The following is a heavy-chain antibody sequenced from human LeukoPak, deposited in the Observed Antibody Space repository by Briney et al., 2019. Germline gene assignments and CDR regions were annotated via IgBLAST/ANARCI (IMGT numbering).Heavy chain of an antibody. D-gene: IGHD6-13*01. CDR2: IKQDGSEK. J-gene: IGHJ5*02. CDR1: GFTFSSYW. V-gene: IGHV3-7*01. CDR3: ARSLELVPGPESWFDP. Sequence: GGSLRLSCAASGFTFSSYWMSWVRQAPGKGLEWVANIKQDGSEKYYVDSVKGRFTISRDNAKNSLYLQMNSLRAEDTAVYYCARSLELVPGPESWFDPWGQGTLVIVSS.